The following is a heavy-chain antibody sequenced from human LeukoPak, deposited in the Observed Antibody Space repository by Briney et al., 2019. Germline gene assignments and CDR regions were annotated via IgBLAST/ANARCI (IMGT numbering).Heavy chain of an antibody. CDR3: ARDGLDSSGPVAFDI. CDR1: GFTFSDYY. J-gene: IGHJ3*02. CDR2: IDGET. Sequence: PGGSLRLPCAASGFTFSDYYMSWIRQAPGKGLQWVSIIDGETHYADSVKGRFTMSRDNSKNTVYLQMNSLRSEDTAVYYCARDGLDSSGPVAFDIWGQGTMVTVAS. D-gene: IGHD3-22*01. V-gene: IGHV3-66*01.